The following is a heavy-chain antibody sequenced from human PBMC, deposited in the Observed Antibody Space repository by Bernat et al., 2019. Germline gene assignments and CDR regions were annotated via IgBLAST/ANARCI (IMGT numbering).Heavy chain of an antibody. V-gene: IGHV1-69*02. CDR1: GGTFSSYT. CDR2: IIPILGIA. CDR3: ARREYSISSGYFDL. Sequence: QVQLVQSGAEVKKPGSSVTVSCKASGGTFSSYTISWMRQAPGQGLEWMGRIIPILGIANYAQKFQGRVTITADKSTSTAYMELSSLRSEDTAVYYCARREYSISSGYFDLWGRGTLVTVSS. J-gene: IGHJ2*01. D-gene: IGHD6-6*01.